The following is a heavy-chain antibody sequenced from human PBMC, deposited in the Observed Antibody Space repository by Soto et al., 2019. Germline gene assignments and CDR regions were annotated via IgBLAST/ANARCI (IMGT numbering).Heavy chain of an antibody. CDR3: ARAPRRYDNSGN. CDR1: GGSISSSFW. D-gene: IGHD3-22*01. Sequence: SETLSLTCVVSGGSISSSFWWTWVRQAPGKGLEWIGEIYHIGITHYNPSLKSRVTISVDKSTNQFSLKLNSVTAADTAVYYCARAPRRYDNSGNWGQGILVT. V-gene: IGHV4-4*02. J-gene: IGHJ4*02. CDR2: IYHIGIT.